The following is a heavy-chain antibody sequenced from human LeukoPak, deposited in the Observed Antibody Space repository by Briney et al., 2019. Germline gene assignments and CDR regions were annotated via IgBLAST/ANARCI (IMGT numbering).Heavy chain of an antibody. V-gene: IGHV3-53*01. Sequence: PGGSLRLSCAASGFTVSSNYMSWVRQPPGKGLEWVSVIYAGGSTYYGDSVKGRFTISRDDSKNTLYLQMNSLRAEDTAVYYCARDLRWAQSLYYGMDVWGQGTTVTVSS. J-gene: IGHJ6*02. D-gene: IGHD1-26*01. CDR3: ARDLRWAQSLYYGMDV. CDR1: GFTVSSNY. CDR2: IYAGGST.